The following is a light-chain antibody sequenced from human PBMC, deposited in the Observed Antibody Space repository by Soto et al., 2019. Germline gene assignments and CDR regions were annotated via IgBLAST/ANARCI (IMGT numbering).Light chain of an antibody. Sequence: QYALTQPASVSGSPGQSITISCTRTSSDVGSYNLVSWYQQHPGKAPKLMIYEGSKRPSGVSNRFSGSKSGNTASLTISGLQAEDEADYYCCSYAGSSTLVVFGGGTQLTVL. CDR1: SSDVGSYNL. V-gene: IGLV2-23*01. J-gene: IGLJ2*01. CDR2: EGS. CDR3: CSYAGSSTLVV.